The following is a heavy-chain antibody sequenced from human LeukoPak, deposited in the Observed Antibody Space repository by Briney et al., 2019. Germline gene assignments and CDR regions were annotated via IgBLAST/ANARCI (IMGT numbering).Heavy chain of an antibody. J-gene: IGHJ5*02. CDR2: FDPEDGET. CDR1: GYTLTEFS. V-gene: IGHV1-24*01. Sequence: ASVKVSCKVSGYTLTEFSMHWVRQAPGKGLEWMGGFDPEDGETIYAQKFQGRVTMTEDTSTDTAYMELRSLRSDDSAVYYCARDRYPYCTGGVCYWFDPWGQGTLVTVSS. D-gene: IGHD2-8*02. CDR3: ARDRYPYCTGGVCYWFDP.